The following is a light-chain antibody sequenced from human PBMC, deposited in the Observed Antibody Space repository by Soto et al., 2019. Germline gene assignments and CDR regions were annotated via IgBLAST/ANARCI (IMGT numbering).Light chain of an antibody. CDR1: QGISSY. V-gene: IGKV1-8*01. CDR2: AAS. Sequence: AIRMTQSPSSLSASTGDRVTITCRASQGISSYLAWYQQKPGKAPKLLIYAASTLQSGVPSRFSGSGSGTDFTLTLRRLQAEDFATYYCQQYYSYPPVTFGGGTKVEIK. CDR3: QQYYSYPPVT. J-gene: IGKJ4*01.